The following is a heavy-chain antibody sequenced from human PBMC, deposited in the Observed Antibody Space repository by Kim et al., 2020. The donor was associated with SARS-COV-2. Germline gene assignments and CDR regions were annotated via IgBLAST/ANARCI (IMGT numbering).Heavy chain of an antibody. CDR2: ISYDGSNK. J-gene: IGHJ4*02. CDR3: ARPRSGSYYSGFYY. CDR1: GFTFSSYA. D-gene: IGHD3-10*01. Sequence: GGSLRLSCAASGFTFSSYAMHWVRQAPGKGLEWVAVISYDGSNKYYADSVKGRFTISRDNSKNTLYLQMNSLRAEDTAVYYCARPRSGSYYSGFYYWGQGTLVTVSS. V-gene: IGHV3-30*04.